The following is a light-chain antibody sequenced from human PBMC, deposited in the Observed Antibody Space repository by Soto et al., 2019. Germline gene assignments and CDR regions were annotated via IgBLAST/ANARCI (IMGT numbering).Light chain of an antibody. V-gene: IGLV2-14*01. Sequence: QSALTQPASVSGFPGQSITISCTATSSDVGNYNYVSWYQQHPGKAPRLMIYEVNNRPSGVSGRFSGSKSGNTASLTISGLQHEDEADYYCNSYTSSSTVVFGGGTKLTVL. J-gene: IGLJ2*01. CDR3: NSYTSSSTVV. CDR1: SSDVGNYNY. CDR2: EVN.